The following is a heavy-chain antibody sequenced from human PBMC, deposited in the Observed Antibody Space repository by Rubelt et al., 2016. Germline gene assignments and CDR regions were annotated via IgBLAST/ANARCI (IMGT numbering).Heavy chain of an antibody. CDR1: GFPFEDCV. CDR3: ARDMGVDTYGMDV. D-gene: IGHD5-18*01. J-gene: IGHJ6*02. V-gene: IGHV3-9*01. CDR2: ISWNSAML. Sequence: PGRSLRLSCASSGFPFEDCVMHWVRQVPGKGLEWVSGISWNSAMLQYADSVKGRFTISRDNAKNSLYLQMNSLRAEDTAVYYCARDMGVDTYGMDVWGQGTTVTVSS.